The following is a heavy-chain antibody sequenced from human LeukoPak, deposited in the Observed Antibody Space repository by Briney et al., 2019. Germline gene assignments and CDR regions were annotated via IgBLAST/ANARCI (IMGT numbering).Heavy chain of an antibody. CDR1: GGSFSGYY. J-gene: IGHJ6*02. CDR3: ARDQPASNWNYYYYYGMDV. Sequence: SETLSLTCAVYGGSFSGYYWSWIRQPAGKGLEWIGRIYTSGSTNYNPSLKSRVTISVDTSKNQFSLKLSSVTAADTAVYYCARDQPASNWNYYYYYGMDVWGQGITVTVSS. CDR2: IYTSGST. D-gene: IGHD1-20*01. V-gene: IGHV4-4*07.